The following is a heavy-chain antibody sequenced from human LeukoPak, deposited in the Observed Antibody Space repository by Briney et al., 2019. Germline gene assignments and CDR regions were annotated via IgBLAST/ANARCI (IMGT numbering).Heavy chain of an antibody. J-gene: IGHJ4*02. D-gene: IGHD4-17*01. Sequence: SETLSLTCAVYGGSFSGYYWSWIRQPPGKGLEWIGEINHSGSTNYNPSLKSRVTISVDTSKNQFSLKLSSVTAADTAVYYCARVGYGDYAPDWGQGALVTVSS. CDR1: GGSFSGYY. V-gene: IGHV4-34*01. CDR2: INHSGST. CDR3: ARVGYGDYAPD.